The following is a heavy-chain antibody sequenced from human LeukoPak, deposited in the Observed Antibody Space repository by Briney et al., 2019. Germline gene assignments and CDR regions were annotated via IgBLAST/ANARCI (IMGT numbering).Heavy chain of an antibody. CDR1: GFTFSSYA. CDR2: ISGSGGST. Sequence: GGSLRLSCAASGFTFSSYAMSWVRQAPGKGLEWVSAISGSGGSTYYADSVKGRFTISRDNAKNSLYLQMNSLRAEDTAVYYCARVINGKREYYFDYWGQGTLVTVSS. CDR3: ARVINGKREYYFDY. J-gene: IGHJ4*02. D-gene: IGHD3-10*01. V-gene: IGHV3-23*01.